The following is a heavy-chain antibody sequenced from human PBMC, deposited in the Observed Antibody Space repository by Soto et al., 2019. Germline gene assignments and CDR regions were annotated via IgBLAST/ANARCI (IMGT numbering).Heavy chain of an antibody. J-gene: IGHJ6*02. CDR2: INPNSGGT. CDR1: GYTFTGYY. D-gene: IGHD2-15*01. V-gene: IGHV1-2*04. Sequence: ASVKVSCKASGYTFTGYYMHWVRQAPGQGLEWMGWINPNSGGTNYAQKFQGWVTMTRDTSISTAYMKLSRLRSDDTAVYYCARDGAYCSGGSCYILYYYYGMDVWGQGTTVTVSS. CDR3: ARDGAYCSGGSCYILYYYYGMDV.